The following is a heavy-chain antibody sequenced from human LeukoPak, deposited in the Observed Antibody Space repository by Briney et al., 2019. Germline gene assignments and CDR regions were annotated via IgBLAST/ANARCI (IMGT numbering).Heavy chain of an antibody. J-gene: IGHJ4*02. D-gene: IGHD3-3*01. CDR3: ARVGYDWHFDY. V-gene: IGHV3-48*03. Sequence: PGGSLRLSCAASGFTLSSYEMNWVRQAPGQGLEWVSYISGSGSTSFYADSVKGRFTISRDNAKNSLYLQMNSMRAEDTAVYYCARVGYDWHFDYWGQGTLVIVSS. CDR1: GFTLSSYE. CDR2: ISGSGSTS.